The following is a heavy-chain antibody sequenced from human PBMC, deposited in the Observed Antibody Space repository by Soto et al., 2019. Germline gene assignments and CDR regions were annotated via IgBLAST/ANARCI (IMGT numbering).Heavy chain of an antibody. CDR2: MNPNSGNT. Sequence: QVQLVQSGPEVKKPGASVKVSCKASGYTFTNYDINWLRQATRQGLEWMGWMNPNSGNTGYAQKFQGRVTMTRNTSISTAYMELSSLRSEDTAVYYCARTGAPYSNRFYYYYAMDVWGQGTTVTVSS. CDR1: GYTFTNYD. V-gene: IGHV1-8*01. D-gene: IGHD4-4*01. J-gene: IGHJ6*02. CDR3: ARTGAPYSNRFYYYYAMDV.